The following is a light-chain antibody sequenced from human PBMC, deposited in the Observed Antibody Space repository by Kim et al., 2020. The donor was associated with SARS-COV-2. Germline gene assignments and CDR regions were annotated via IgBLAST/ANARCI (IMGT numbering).Light chain of an antibody. CDR1: PGPVTVAHY. CDR2: DAT. CDR3: LNSYSATRI. J-gene: IGLJ2*01. V-gene: IGLV7-46*01. Sequence: TGTPSCGAHPGPVTVAHYPCWSQQRPGQAPKTLIYDATNRPSCAPARFSGYLLGGKAALTLSRAHPEDEADYYCLNSYSATRIFGGGTQLTVL.